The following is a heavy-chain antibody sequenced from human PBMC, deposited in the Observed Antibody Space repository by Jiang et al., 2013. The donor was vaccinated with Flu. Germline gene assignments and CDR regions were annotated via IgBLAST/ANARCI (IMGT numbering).Heavy chain of an antibody. D-gene: IGHD6-6*01. CDR3: AKDHVEYSSSSFDY. CDR2: ISWNSGSI. J-gene: IGHJ4*02. Sequence: GGGLVQPGRSLRLSCAASGFTFDDYAMHWVRQAPGKGLEWVSGISWNSGSIGYADSVKGRFTISRDNAKNSLYLQMNSLRAEDTALYYCAKDHVEYSSSSFDYWGQGTLVTVSS. V-gene: IGHV3-9*01. CDR1: GFTFDDYA.